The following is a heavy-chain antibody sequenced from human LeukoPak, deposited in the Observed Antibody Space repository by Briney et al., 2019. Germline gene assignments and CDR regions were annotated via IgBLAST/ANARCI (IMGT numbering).Heavy chain of an antibody. J-gene: IGHJ4*02. D-gene: IGHD1/OR15-1a*01. Sequence: GGSLRLSCAASGFTFSNYGMHWVRQAPGKGLEWVAFIWYDGNEKYYADSAKGRFTISRDNSKNTLYLQMNSLRAEDTAIYYCATEQEGRRAAFDYWGQGTLVTVSS. V-gene: IGHV3-30*02. CDR1: GFTFSNYG. CDR3: ATEQEGRRAAFDY. CDR2: IWYDGNEK.